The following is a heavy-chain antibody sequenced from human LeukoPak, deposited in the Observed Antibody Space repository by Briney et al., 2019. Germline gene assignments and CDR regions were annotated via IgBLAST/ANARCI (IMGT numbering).Heavy chain of an antibody. Sequence: ASVKVSCKASGGTFSTYAISWVRQAPGQGLEWMGGIIPISDTANYAQKFQGRVTITADKSTSTVCMELSSLRSEDTAVYYCARGYGGNAYFQNWGQGTLVTVSS. CDR2: IIPISDTA. J-gene: IGHJ1*01. D-gene: IGHD4-23*01. CDR3: ARGYGGNAYFQN. CDR1: GGTFSTYA. V-gene: IGHV1-69*06.